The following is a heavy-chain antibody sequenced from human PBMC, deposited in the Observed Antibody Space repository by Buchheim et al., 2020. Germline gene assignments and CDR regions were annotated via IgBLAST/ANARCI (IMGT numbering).Heavy chain of an antibody. J-gene: IGHJ4*02. D-gene: IGHD4-17*01. CDR1: GFTFSTTV. CDR2: ISFAASPD. Sequence: QVQLVESGGGVVQPGGSLRLSCAASGFTFSTTVMHWVRQPPGKGLDWVAYISFAASPDYYADAVKGRFTISRDNSENTLYLQMNSLTVEDTAIYFCVTESPYGRRGLDNWGQGT. CDR3: VTESPYGRRGLDN. V-gene: IGHV3-30*04.